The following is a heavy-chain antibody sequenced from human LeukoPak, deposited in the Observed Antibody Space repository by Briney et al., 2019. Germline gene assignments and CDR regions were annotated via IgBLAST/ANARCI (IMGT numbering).Heavy chain of an antibody. Sequence: PSETLSLTCTVSAGSFSPDYWSWIRQPAGQGLEWIGRIYTSGSSNYNPSLKSRATMSVDTSKNQISLKLTSVTAADTAVYYCARDRFSGSFSGFDYWGQGALVTVSS. D-gene: IGHD1-26*01. CDR3: ARDRFSGSFSGFDY. J-gene: IGHJ4*02. V-gene: IGHV4-4*07. CDR1: AGSFSPDY. CDR2: IYTSGSS.